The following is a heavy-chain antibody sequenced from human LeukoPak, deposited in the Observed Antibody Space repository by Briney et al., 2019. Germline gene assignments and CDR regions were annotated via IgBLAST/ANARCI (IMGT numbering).Heavy chain of an antibody. CDR2: ISGRSDNT. D-gene: IGHD3-9*01. J-gene: IGHJ4*02. CDR1: GFIFSNYA. V-gene: IGHV3-23*01. Sequence: GASLRLSCAASGFIFSNYAMYWVRQAPGKGLEWVSAISGRSDNTYYADSVKGRFTLSRDSSKNTLYLQMNSLRADDTAVYYCAKWGVYEVLTGYYVADFWGQGPLVTVSS. CDR3: AKWGVYEVLTGYYVADF.